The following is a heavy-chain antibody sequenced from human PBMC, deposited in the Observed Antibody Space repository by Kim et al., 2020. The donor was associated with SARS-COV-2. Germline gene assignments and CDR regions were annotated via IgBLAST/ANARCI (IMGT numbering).Heavy chain of an antibody. J-gene: IGHJ6*02. V-gene: IGHV3-30*07. D-gene: IGHD6-13*01. CDR3: AREQQQLVPYYYYGMDV. Sequence: VQGRFTIARDNSKNTLYLQMNSLRAEDTAVYYCAREQQQLVPYYYYGMDVWGQGTTVTVSS.